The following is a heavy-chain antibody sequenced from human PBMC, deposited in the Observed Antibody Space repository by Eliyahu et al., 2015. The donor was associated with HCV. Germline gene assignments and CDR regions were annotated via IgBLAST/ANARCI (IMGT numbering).Heavy chain of an antibody. D-gene: IGHD2-2*01. CDR1: GTFSNFA. CDR3: ARGGEEHQLQSRPFDY. Sequence: GTFSNFAISWVRQAPGQGLEWMGGITPIFGTANYAQKFQGRVTISADESTRTIYMEVSSLRSEDAAVYYCARGGEEHQLQSRPFDYWGQGTLVSVSS. J-gene: IGHJ4*02. V-gene: IGHV1-69*01. CDR2: ITPIFGTA.